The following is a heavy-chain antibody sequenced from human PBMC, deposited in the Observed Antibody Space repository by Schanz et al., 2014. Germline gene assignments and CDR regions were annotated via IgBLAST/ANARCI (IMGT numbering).Heavy chain of an antibody. CDR2: IWNNGVTK. Sequence: QVPLLQFGGGVVQPGRSLILSCSVSGFSLNTYGIHWFRQPAGKGLEWVAVIWNNGVTKYYADSVRGRFTISRDRFQNTLYLRMSSLRAEDTAVYYCARPRFDYGEVDYWGQGTLVTVSS. D-gene: IGHD4-17*01. CDR3: ARPRFDYGEVDY. V-gene: IGHV3-33*01. J-gene: IGHJ4*02. CDR1: GFSLNTYG.